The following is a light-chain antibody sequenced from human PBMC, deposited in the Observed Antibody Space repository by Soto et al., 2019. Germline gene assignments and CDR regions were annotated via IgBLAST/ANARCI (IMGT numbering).Light chain of an antibody. CDR1: QSISSW. V-gene: IGKV1-5*03. Sequence: DIQMTQSPSTLSASVGDRVTITCRASQSISSWLAWYQKKTGKAPKLLIYKASTLKSGVPSRLRGSGYGTELTITISSMQTDDFETYYCQHYNSYSEAFGQGTKVDIK. CDR3: QHYNSYSEA. CDR2: KAS. J-gene: IGKJ1*01.